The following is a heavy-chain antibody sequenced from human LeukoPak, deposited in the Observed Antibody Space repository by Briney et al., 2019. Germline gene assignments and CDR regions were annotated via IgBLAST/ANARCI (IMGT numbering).Heavy chain of an antibody. Sequence: GASVKVSCKASGGTFSSYAISWVRQAPGQGLEWMGGIIPIFGTANYAQKFQGRVTITADDSTSTAYMELSSLRSEDTAVYYCARNSINQYYFDYWGQGTLVTVSS. J-gene: IGHJ4*02. CDR3: ARNSINQYYFDY. CDR1: GGTFSSYA. D-gene: IGHD2/OR15-2a*01. V-gene: IGHV1-69*01. CDR2: IIPIFGTA.